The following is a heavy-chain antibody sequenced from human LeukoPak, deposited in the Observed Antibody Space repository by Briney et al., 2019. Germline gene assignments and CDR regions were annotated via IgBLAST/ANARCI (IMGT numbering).Heavy chain of an antibody. J-gene: IGHJ4*02. CDR1: GYTFTGYY. CDR3: ARAGTVEMTPLDY. Sequence: ASVKVSCKASGYTFTGYYMHWVRQAPGQGLEWMGWINPNSGGTNYAQKFQGWVTMTRDTSISTAYMERSRLRSDDTAVYYCARAGTVEMTPLDYWGQGTLVTVSS. D-gene: IGHD5-24*01. V-gene: IGHV1-2*04. CDR2: INPNSGGT.